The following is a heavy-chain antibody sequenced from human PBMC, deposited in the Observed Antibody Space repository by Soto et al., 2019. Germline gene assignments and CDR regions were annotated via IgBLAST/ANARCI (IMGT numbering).Heavy chain of an antibody. J-gene: IGHJ6*03. V-gene: IGHV2-70*11. Sequence: SGPTLVNPTQTLTLTCTFSGFSLSTSGMCVSWIRQPPGKALEWLARIDWDDDKYYSTSLKTRLTISKDTSKNQVVLTMTNMDPVDTATYYCVRHDYDFWSGSSQGPVHDYYYMDVWGKGTTVTVSS. D-gene: IGHD3-3*01. CDR2: IDWDDDK. CDR3: VRHDYDFWSGSSQGPVHDYYYMDV. CDR1: GFSLSTSGMC.